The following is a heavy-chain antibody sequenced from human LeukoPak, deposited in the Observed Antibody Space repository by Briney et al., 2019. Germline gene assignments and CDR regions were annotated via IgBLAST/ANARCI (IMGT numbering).Heavy chain of an antibody. V-gene: IGHV1-46*01. CDR2: INPDGIST. Sequence: ASVKLSCKASGNTFTNYYVHWVRQAPGQGLEWLGLINPDGISTNYAQRFQGRVTMTRDTSTGTVYMELSSLISDDTALYYCVSEFRGGYFDYWGQGTLVTVSS. J-gene: IGHJ4*02. D-gene: IGHD3-10*01. CDR3: VSEFRGGYFDY. CDR1: GNTFTNYY.